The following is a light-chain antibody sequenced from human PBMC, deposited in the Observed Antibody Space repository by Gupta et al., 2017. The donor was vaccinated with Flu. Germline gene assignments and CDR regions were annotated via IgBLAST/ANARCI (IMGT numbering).Light chain of an antibody. CDR1: QGVLYSASDKNY. CDR3: QQYYGTPYT. J-gene: IGKJ2*01. Sequence: ICKASQGVLYSASDKNYLAWYKQKPGQSPKLLIYWASTRESGVPDRFSGRGSGTDFTVTISSLQAEDVAVYYCQQYYGTPYTFGQGTKLEIK. V-gene: IGKV4-1*01. CDR2: WAS.